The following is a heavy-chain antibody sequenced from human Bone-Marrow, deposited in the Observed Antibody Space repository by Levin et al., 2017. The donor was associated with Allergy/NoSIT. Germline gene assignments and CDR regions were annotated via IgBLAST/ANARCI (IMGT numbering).Heavy chain of an antibody. D-gene: IGHD5-18*01. J-gene: IGHJ6*02. Sequence: PGGSLRLSCAASGFSFDNYAMHWVRQAPGKGLEWVSGIHWNSGFIVYADSVKGRFTISRDNAKNSLYLQMNSLRAGDTALYYCAKAIHTYGMFYSLDVWGQGTTVTVSS. CDR3: AKAIHTYGMFYSLDV. CDR1: GFSFDNYA. V-gene: IGHV3-9*01. CDR2: IHWNSGFI.